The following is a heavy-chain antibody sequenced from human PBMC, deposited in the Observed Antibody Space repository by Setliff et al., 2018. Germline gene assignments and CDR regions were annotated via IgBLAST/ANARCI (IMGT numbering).Heavy chain of an antibody. CDR3: AREGTPGPTNGNWFDP. J-gene: IGHJ5*02. CDR1: GGSISSSNW. D-gene: IGHD2-15*01. V-gene: IGHV4-4*02. Sequence: PSETLSLTCTVSGGSISSSNWWTWVRQPPGKGLEWIGEIYHSGSINYNPSLKSRVTMSIDTSKTQFSLRLTSVTAADTAVYFCAREGTPGPTNGNWFDPWGQGALVTVSS. CDR2: IYHSGSI.